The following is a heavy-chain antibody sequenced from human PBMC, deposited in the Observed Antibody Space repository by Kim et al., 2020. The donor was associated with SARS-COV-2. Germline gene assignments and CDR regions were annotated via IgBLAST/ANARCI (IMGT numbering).Heavy chain of an antibody. CDR2: IYPGDSDT. CDR1: GYSFTSYW. J-gene: IGHJ2*01. D-gene: IGHD2-2*02. V-gene: IGHV5-51*01. CDR3: ARSQAVVVPAAIPYSHWYFDL. Sequence: GESLKISCKGSGYSFTSYWIGWVRQMPGKGLEWMGIIYPGDSDTRYSPSFQGQVTISADKSISTAYLQWSSLKASDTAMYYCARSQAVVVPAAIPYSHWYFDLWGRGTLVTVSS.